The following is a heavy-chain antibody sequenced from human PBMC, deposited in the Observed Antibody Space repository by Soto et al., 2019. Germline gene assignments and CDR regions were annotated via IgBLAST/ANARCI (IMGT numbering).Heavy chain of an antibody. CDR3: ASRYCSGGSCYSPIYGMDV. V-gene: IGHV1-18*01. Sequence: GASVKVSCKASGYTFTSYGISWVRQAPGQGLEWMGWISAYNGNTNYAQKLQGRVTMTTDTSTSTAYMELRSLRSDDTAVYYCASRYCSGGSCYSPIYGMDVWGQGTTVTVSS. J-gene: IGHJ6*02. D-gene: IGHD2-15*01. CDR1: GYTFTSYG. CDR2: ISAYNGNT.